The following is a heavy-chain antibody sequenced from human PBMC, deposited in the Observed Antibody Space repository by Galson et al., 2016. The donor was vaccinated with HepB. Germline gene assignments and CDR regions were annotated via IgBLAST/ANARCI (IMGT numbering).Heavy chain of an antibody. CDR3: ARSRGNDL. V-gene: IGHV3-7*01. Sequence: SLRLSCAASGFSFSSSWMTWVRQSPGKGLEWVANIKQDGCYRHYVDSVKGRFTVSRDNAKNSLYLEMNSLRVEDTAVYYCARSRGNDLWGQGTLVIVSS. CDR1: GFSFSSSW. J-gene: IGHJ5*02. CDR2: IKQDGCYR.